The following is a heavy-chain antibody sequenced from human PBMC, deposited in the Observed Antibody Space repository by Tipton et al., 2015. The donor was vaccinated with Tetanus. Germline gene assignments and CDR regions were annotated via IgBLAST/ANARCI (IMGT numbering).Heavy chain of an antibody. CDR1: GFTFDDYG. J-gene: IGHJ4*02. D-gene: IGHD6-19*01. V-gene: IGHV3-20*04. Sequence: SLRLSCAASGFTFDDYGMSWVRQAPGKGLEWVSGINWNGGRTGYADSVKGRFTISRDSSQNTVFLQMSSLRAEDTAVYYCARNTSGYFDHWGQGTLVTVSS. CDR3: ARNTSGYFDH. CDR2: INWNGGRT.